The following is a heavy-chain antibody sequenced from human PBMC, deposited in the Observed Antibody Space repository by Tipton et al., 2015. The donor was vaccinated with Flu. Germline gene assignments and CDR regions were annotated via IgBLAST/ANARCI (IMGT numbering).Heavy chain of an antibody. D-gene: IGHD1-1*01. J-gene: IGHJ3*02. CDR3: ARDSGPRERLEWGDDAFDI. Sequence: QVQLVQSGGGVVQPGGSLRLSCAASGFTFSSYAMHWVRQAPGKGLEWVAVLSHDGTKKHYADSVKGRLTISRDNSKNTLYLQVNGLRTEDTAVYYCARDSGPRERLEWGDDAFDIWGQGTMVTISS. V-gene: IGHV3-30-3*01. CDR1: GFTFSSYA. CDR2: LSHDGTKK.